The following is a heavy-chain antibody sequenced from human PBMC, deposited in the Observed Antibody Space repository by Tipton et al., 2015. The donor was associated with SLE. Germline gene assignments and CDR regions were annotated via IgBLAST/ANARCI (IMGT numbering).Heavy chain of an antibody. V-gene: IGHV4-59*01. CDR1: GGSFSGYY. D-gene: IGHD3-3*01. CDR3: ARACLIFGVVHPYCYGMDV. CDR2: IYYSGST. Sequence: TLSLTCAVYGGSFSGYYWSWIQQPPGKGLEWIGYIYYSGSTNYNPSLKSRVTISVDTSKNQFSLKLSSVTAADTAVYYCARACLIFGVVHPYCYGMDVWGQGTTVTVSS. J-gene: IGHJ6*02.